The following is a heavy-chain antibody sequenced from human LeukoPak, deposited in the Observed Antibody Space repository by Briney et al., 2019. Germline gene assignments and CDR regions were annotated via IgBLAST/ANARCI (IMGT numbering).Heavy chain of an antibody. Sequence: PGGSLRLSCAASGFTFDVYAMRWVRQAPGKGLEWVSGISWNSGSIGYADSVKGRFTISRDNATHSPYLQMNSLRAEDTALYYCAKNYGGSSHDAFDSWGQGTMVTVSS. CDR1: GFTFDVYA. D-gene: IGHD4-23*01. V-gene: IGHV3-9*01. J-gene: IGHJ3*02. CDR2: ISWNSGSI. CDR3: AKNYGGSSHDAFDS.